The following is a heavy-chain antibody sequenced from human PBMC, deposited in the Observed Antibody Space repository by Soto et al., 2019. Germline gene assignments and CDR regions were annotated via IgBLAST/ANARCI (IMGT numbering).Heavy chain of an antibody. J-gene: IGHJ4*02. V-gene: IGHV4-30-4*01. CDR1: GDPLDSGDSY. Sequence: KASETLSLTCTVSGDPLDSGDSYWSWIRQPPGKGLEWIGYIYHYGSTSYNPSLKSRLIISVDTSKNQFSLKVSSVTGADTAVYYCARGVYADYSYYFEYWSQGALVTVSS. CDR3: ARGVYADYSYYFEY. CDR2: IYHYGST. D-gene: IGHD4-17*01.